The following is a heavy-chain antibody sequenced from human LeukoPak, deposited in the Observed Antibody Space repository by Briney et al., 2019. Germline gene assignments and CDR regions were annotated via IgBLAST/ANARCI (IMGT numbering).Heavy chain of an antibody. CDR3: ARTSGVSVAGSPYYFDF. D-gene: IGHD6-19*01. CDR1: GYLFINYG. CDR2: ISPYSGNT. V-gene: IGHV1-18*01. J-gene: IGHJ4*02. Sequence: ASVKVSCKASGYLFINYGISWLRQAPGQGLECMGWISPYSGNTDYAQKLQGRVTMTTDTSTTTAYMELRSLRFDDTAVYYCARTSGVSVAGSPYYFDFWGQGTLISVSS.